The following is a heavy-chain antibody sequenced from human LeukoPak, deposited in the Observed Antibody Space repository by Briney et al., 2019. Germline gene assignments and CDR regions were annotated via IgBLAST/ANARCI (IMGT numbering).Heavy chain of an antibody. D-gene: IGHD6-6*01. V-gene: IGHV3-30-3*01. J-gene: IGHJ4*02. CDR3: ARGYSSSSKGVDY. CDR2: ISYDGSNK. CDR1: GFTFSSYA. Sequence: PPGGSLRLSCAASGFTFSSYAMHWVRQGPGKGLEWVAVISYDGSNKYYADSVKGRFTISRDNSKNTLYLQMNSLRAEDTAVYYCARGYSSSSKGVDYWGQGTLVTVSS.